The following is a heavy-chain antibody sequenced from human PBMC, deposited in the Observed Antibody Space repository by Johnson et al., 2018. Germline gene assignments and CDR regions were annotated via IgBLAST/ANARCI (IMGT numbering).Heavy chain of an antibody. D-gene: IGHD3-22*01. CDR1: GFTFSSYS. CDR2: ISSSSRTI. Sequence: EVQLVESGGGLVQPGGSLRLSCAASGFTFSSYSMNWVRQAPGKGLEWVSYISSSSRTIYYADSVKGRFTISRDKAKNSLYLQMNRLRDEDTAVYSCARVVIEYYYGMDDWGQGTTVTVSS. CDR3: ARVVIEYYYGMDD. J-gene: IGHJ6*02. V-gene: IGHV3-48*02.